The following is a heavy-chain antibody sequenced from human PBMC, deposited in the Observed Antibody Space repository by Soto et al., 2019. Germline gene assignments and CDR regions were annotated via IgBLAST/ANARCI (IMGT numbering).Heavy chain of an antibody. Sequence: GGSLRLSCAASGFTFSSYWMHWVRQAPGKGLVWVSRINSDGSSTSYADSVKGRFTISRDNAKNTLYLQMNSLRAEDTAVYYCARGDLVGGNTYYYYGMDVWGQGTTVTV. D-gene: IGHD2-15*01. CDR3: ARGDLVGGNTYYYYGMDV. CDR1: GFTFSSYW. J-gene: IGHJ6*02. CDR2: INSDGSST. V-gene: IGHV3-74*01.